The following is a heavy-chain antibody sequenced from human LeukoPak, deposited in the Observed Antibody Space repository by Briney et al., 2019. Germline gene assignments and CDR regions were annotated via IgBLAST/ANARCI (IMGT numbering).Heavy chain of an antibody. J-gene: IGHJ4*02. CDR3: TRDPGWLDFDC. V-gene: IGHV6-1*01. CDR1: GDSVSNNNVA. CDR2: TYYKSKWYY. D-gene: IGHD6-19*01. Sequence: SQTLSLTCAISGDSVSNNNVAWNWIRRSPSRGLEWLGRTYYKSKWYYDYGVSVKSRITINPDTSKNQFSLHMNSVTPDDTAVYFCTRDPGWLDFDCWGQGTLVTVSS.